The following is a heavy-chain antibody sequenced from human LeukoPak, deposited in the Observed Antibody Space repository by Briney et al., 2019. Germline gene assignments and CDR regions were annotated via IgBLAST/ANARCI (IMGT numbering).Heavy chain of an antibody. CDR2: ISGSGGST. CDR3: ARVGSVAHYYFDY. D-gene: IGHD6-19*01. CDR1: GFTFSSYG. J-gene: IGHJ4*02. V-gene: IGHV3-23*01. Sequence: PGGSLRLSCAASGFTFSSYGMSWVRQAPGKGLEWVSAISGSGGSTYYADSVKGRFTISRDNSKNTLYLQMNSLRAEDTAVYYCARVGSVAHYYFDYWGQGTLVTVSS.